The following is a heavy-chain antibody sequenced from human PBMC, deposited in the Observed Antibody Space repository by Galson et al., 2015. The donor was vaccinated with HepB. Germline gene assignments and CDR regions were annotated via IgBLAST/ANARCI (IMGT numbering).Heavy chain of an antibody. CDR2: ISGSGGST. V-gene: IGHV3-23*01. D-gene: IGHD6-6*01. CDR3: AKTAKGTRRNVLYFDY. Sequence: SLRLSCAASGFTFSSYAMSWVRQAPGKGLEWVSAISGSGGSTYYADSVKGRFTISRDNYKNTLYLQMNSLRAEDTAVYYCAKTAKGTRRNVLYFDYWGQGTLVTVSS. J-gene: IGHJ4*02. CDR1: GFTFSSYA.